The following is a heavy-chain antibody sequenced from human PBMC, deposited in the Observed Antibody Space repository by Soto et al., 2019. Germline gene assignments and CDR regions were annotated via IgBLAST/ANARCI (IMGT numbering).Heavy chain of an antibody. CDR3: ARHPTLGRNHSPTGWSDP. J-gene: IGHJ5*02. D-gene: IGHD5-18*01. CDR2: IYYSGSA. Sequence: PSETLSLTCTVSGGSVSTSSYYWGWIRQPPGKGLEWIGSIYYSGSAYYNPSLKSRVTISVDTSKNQFSLMLTSVTAADTAVYFCARHPTLGRNHSPTGWSDPWGQGPLVTVSS. V-gene: IGHV4-39*01. CDR1: GGSVSTSSYY.